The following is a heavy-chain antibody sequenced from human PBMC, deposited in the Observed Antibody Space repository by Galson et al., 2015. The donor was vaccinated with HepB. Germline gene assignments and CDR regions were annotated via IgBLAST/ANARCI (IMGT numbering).Heavy chain of an antibody. CDR3: AKYLWGMTATPYDY. D-gene: IGHD1-20*01. CDR1: GFSFSSYA. V-gene: IGHV3-23*01. CDR2: IDGSGGST. Sequence: SLRLSCAASGFSFSSYAMTWVRQAPGKGLEWVSGIDGSGGSTYYAESVKGRFTIFRDNSKNALYLQMNSLRAEDTAVYYCAKYLWGMTATPYDYWGQGTLVTVSS. J-gene: IGHJ4*02.